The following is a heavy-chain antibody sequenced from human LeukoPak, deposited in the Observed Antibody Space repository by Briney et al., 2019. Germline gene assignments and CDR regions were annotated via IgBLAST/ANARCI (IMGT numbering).Heavy chain of an antibody. CDR1: GFTFSSYG. CDR2: IWYDGSNK. D-gene: IGHD5-12*01. Sequence: SGGSLRLSCAASGFTFSSYGMHWVRQAPGKGLEWVAVIWYDGSNKYYAGSVKGRFTISRDNSKDTLYLQMNSLRAEDTAVYYCARNENSGWGYFDYWGQGTLVTVSS. CDR3: ARNENSGWGYFDY. J-gene: IGHJ4*02. V-gene: IGHV3-33*01.